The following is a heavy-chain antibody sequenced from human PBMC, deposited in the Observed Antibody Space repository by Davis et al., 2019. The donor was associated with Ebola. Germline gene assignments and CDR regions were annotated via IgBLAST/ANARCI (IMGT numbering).Heavy chain of an antibody. V-gene: IGHV5-51*01. CDR2: IYARESDI. CDR3: AREDDGMDV. J-gene: IGHJ6*02. CDR1: GYKFSDHY. Sequence: GGSLRLSCKGSGYKFSDHYIAWVRQMPGKGLEWMGSIYARESDIRYSPSFQGQVTISADKSINTAYLQWSSLKASDTAMYYCAREDDGMDVWGPGTTATVSS.